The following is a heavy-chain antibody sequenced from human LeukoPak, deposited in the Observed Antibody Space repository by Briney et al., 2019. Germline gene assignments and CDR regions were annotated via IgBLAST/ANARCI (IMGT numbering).Heavy chain of an antibody. CDR3: ARHRKVGASSSWYLDY. CDR2: IYYSGST. J-gene: IGHJ4*02. Sequence: ASETLSLTCTVSGGSISSYYWSWIRQPPGKGLEWTGYIYYSGSTNYNPSLKSRVTISVDTSKNQFSLKLSSVTAADTAVYYCARHRKVGASSSWYLDYWGQGTLVTVSS. D-gene: IGHD6-13*01. CDR1: GGSISSYY. V-gene: IGHV4-59*08.